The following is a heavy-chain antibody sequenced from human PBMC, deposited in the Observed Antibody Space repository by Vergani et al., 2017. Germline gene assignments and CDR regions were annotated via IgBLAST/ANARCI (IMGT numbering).Heavy chain of an antibody. CDR1: GFVFSESP. D-gene: IGHD3-10*01. V-gene: IGHV3-73*01. CDR3: SAQTQSCHDY. J-gene: IGHJ4*02. Sequence: EVQLLESGGNLVQPGGSLRLSCAASGFVFSESPIHWVRQVPGKGLEWLGHIRRRSEHYATAYGPSLIGRATISRDDSKNTAYLQLSSLGTDDTAIYFCSAQTQSCHDYGGQGTLVAVSS. CDR2: IRRRSEHYAT.